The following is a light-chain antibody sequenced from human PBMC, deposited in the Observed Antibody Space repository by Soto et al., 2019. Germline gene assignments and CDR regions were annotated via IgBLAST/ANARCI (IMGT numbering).Light chain of an antibody. V-gene: IGKV3-15*01. Sequence: EIVMTQSPATLSVSPGESATLSCRASQSVYSNLAWYQQKPCQAPRLLIYHASTRATGIPARFSGGGSGTEFTLTISSLQSEDFAVYYCQQYTKWPLTFGGGTKVEIK. CDR2: HAS. J-gene: IGKJ4*01. CDR1: QSVYSN. CDR3: QQYTKWPLT.